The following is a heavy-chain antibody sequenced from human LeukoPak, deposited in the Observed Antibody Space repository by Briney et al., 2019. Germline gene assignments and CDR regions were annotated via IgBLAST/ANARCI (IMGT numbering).Heavy chain of an antibody. J-gene: IGHJ5*02. CDR3: ARKTYYYDTSPAGWFDT. CDR2: INQDGSAK. CDR1: GFTFSDYW. D-gene: IGHD3-22*01. Sequence: GGSLRLSCAASGFTFSDYWMSWVRQAPGKGLEWVANINQDGSAKNYVDSEKGRFTISRDNSKNSLYLQMDSLRAEDTAIYFCARKTYYYDTSPAGWFDTWGQGTLGTVSS. V-gene: IGHV3-7*01.